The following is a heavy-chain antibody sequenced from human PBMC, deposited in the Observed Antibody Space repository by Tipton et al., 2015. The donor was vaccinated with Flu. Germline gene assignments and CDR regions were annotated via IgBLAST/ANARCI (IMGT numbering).Heavy chain of an antibody. CDR2: INPNSGGT. CDR3: ARDLPGANYGMDV. J-gene: IGHJ6*02. CDR1: GYTFTGYY. V-gene: IGHV1-2*02. Sequence: QSGPEVKKPGASVKVSCKASGYTFTGYYMHWVRQAPGQGLEWMGWINPNSGGTNYAQKFQGRVTMTRDTSITTVYMELSSLRSDDMAVYYCARDLPGANYGMDVWGQGTTVTVSS.